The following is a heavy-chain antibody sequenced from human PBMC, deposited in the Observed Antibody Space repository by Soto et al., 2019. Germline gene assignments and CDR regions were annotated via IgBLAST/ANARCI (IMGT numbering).Heavy chain of an antibody. CDR3: ASGNCSELFFPH. V-gene: IGHV1-69*06. Sequence: GASVKVFCKASGGTFSSYAISWVRQAPGQGLEWLGGIIPIFGTANYAQKFQGRVTITAAKSTSTAYMELSSLRSEDTAVYYCASGNCSELFFPHWGQGTLVTVSS. J-gene: IGHJ4*02. CDR1: GGTFSSYA. D-gene: IGHD2-2*03. CDR2: IIPIFGTA.